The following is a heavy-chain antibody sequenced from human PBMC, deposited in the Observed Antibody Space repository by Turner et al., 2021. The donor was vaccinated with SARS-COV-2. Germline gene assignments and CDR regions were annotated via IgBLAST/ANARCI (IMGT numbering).Heavy chain of an antibody. CDR3: ARTTSGYYFDAFDI. Sequence: QVQLVESGGGVVQPGRSLRLSCAASGFTFTSYAMHWVRQAPGKGLEWVAVISDDGSNKYYADSVRGRFTISRDNSKNTLYLQMNSLRAEDTAVYYCARTTSGYYFDAFDIWGQGTMVTVSA. V-gene: IGHV3-30-3*01. D-gene: IGHD3-22*01. CDR1: GFTFTSYA. J-gene: IGHJ3*02. CDR2: ISDDGSNK.